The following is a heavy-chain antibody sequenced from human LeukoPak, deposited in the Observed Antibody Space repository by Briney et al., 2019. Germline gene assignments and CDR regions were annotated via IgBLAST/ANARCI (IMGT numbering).Heavy chain of an antibody. CDR2: ISYDGSNK. CDR1: GFTFSSYG. V-gene: IGHV3-30*03. J-gene: IGHJ4*02. D-gene: IGHD1-26*01. Sequence: GGSLRLSCAASGFTFSSYGMHWVRQAPGKGLEWVAVISYDGSNKYYADSVRGRFTISRDNSKNTLYLQMNSLRAEDTAVYYRATTLDRIVGATHFDYWGQGTLVTVSS. CDR3: ATTLDRIVGATHFDY.